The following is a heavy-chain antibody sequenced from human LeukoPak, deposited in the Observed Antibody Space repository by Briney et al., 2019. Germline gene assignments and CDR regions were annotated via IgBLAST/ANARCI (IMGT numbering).Heavy chain of an antibody. CDR1: GFTFSSYA. CDR3: AKSKEYDFWSALNWFDP. CDR2: ISGSGGST. V-gene: IGHV3-23*01. J-gene: IGHJ5*02. D-gene: IGHD3-3*01. Sequence: GGSLRLSCAASGFTFSSYAMSWVRQAPGKGLEWVSAISGSGGSTYYADSVKGRFTISRDNSKNTLYLQMNSLRAEDTAVYYCAKSKEYDFWSALNWFDPWGQGTLVTVSS.